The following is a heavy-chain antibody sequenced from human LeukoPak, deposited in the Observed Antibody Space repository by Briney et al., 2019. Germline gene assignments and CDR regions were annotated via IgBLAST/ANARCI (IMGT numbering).Heavy chain of an antibody. CDR3: ARGGRRIVGSCPIISRLHPKYYFDY. Sequence: GGSLRLSCAASGFTFSSYSMNWVRQAPGKGLEWVSSISSSSSYIYYADSVKGRFAISRDNAKNSLYLQMNSLRAEDTAVYYCARGGRRIVGSCPIISRLHPKYYFDYWGQGTLVTVSS. D-gene: IGHD1-26*01. J-gene: IGHJ4*02. V-gene: IGHV3-21*01. CDR2: ISSSSSYI. CDR1: GFTFSSYS.